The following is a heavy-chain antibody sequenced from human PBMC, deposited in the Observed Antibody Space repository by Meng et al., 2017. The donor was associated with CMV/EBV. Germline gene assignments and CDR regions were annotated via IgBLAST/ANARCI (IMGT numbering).Heavy chain of an antibody. Sequence: WGRQASGKGLEWVGRIRSKANSYATAYAASVKGRFTISRDDSKNTAYLQMNSLKTEDTAVYYCTRDKGEWIQLWLHNWFDPWGQGTLVTVSS. J-gene: IGHJ5*02. CDR2: IRSKANSYAT. V-gene: IGHV3-73*01. D-gene: IGHD5-18*01. CDR3: TRDKGEWIQLWLHNWFDP.